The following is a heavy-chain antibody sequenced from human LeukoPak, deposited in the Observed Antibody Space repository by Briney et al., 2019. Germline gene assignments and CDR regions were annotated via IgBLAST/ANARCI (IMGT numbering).Heavy chain of an antibody. Sequence: SETLSLTCSVSGGSVSTYYWSWIRQPPGKGLEWVGSVHESGSSNSNSSLKSRVTISLDTSKNQFSLRLSSVIVADTAVYYCARENGDYAFDYWGQGTLVTVSS. D-gene: IGHD4-17*01. J-gene: IGHJ4*02. CDR3: ARENGDYAFDY. CDR2: VHESGSS. V-gene: IGHV4-59*02. CDR1: GGSVSTYY.